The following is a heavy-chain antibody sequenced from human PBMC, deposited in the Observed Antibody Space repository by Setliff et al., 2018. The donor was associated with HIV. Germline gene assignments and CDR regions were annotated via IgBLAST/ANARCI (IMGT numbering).Heavy chain of an antibody. CDR1: GGTFSSYA. CDR3: ARTVNDYGDYYFDY. J-gene: IGHJ4*02. CDR2: IIPIFGTA. V-gene: IGHV1-69*05. D-gene: IGHD4-17*01. Sequence: SVKVSCKASGGTFSSYAISWVRQAPGQGLEWMGGIIPIFGTANYAQNFQGRVAFSRDTSASTAYMELSSLRSEDTAVYYCARTVNDYGDYYFDYWGQGTLVTVSS.